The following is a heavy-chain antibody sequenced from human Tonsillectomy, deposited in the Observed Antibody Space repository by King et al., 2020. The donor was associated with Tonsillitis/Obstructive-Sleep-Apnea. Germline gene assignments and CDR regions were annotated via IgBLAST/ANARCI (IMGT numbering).Heavy chain of an antibody. CDR3: ASGSGTPSALFFDS. CDR2: IKEDGSVK. D-gene: IGHD1/OR15-1a*01. J-gene: IGHJ5*01. V-gene: IGHV3-7*03. CDR1: GFTFNTYW. Sequence: VQLVESGGGSVQPGGSLRLSCAASGFTFNTYWMSWVRQAPGKGLEWVANIKEDGSVKYYADSVRGRFTGSRDNARNSLYLQINNLRAEDTAVYYCASGSGTPSALFFDSWGQGTLVTVCS.